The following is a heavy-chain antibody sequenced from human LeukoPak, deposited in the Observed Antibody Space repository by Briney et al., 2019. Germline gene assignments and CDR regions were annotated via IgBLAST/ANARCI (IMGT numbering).Heavy chain of an antibody. Sequence: PSETLSLTCSVSGGSTSSGDYYWTWIRQPPGRGLEWIGYIYQSGSTYYNPSLKSRVTISVDRSKNQFSLKLSSVTAADTAVYYCARTKRAYDFWSGYYTKAFDIWGQGTMVTVSS. D-gene: IGHD3-3*01. V-gene: IGHV4-30-2*01. CDR3: ARTKRAYDFWSGYYTKAFDI. J-gene: IGHJ3*02. CDR1: GGSTSSGDYY. CDR2: IYQSGST.